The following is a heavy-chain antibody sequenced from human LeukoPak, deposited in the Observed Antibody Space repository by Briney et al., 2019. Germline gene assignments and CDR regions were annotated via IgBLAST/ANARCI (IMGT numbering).Heavy chain of an antibody. CDR1: GFTFSSYS. D-gene: IGHD3-10*01. Sequence: GGSLRLSCAASGFTFSSYSMNWVRQAPGKGLEWVSYISSSGNTIYYADSVKGRFTVSRDNAKNSLYLQMNSLRAEDTAVYYCAKKDTILYYFGMDLWGQGTTVTVSS. V-gene: IGHV3-48*04. CDR2: ISSSGNTI. J-gene: IGHJ6*02. CDR3: AKKDTILYYFGMDL.